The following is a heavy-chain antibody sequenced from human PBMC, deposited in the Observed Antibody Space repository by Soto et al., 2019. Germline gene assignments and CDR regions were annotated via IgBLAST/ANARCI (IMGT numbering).Heavy chain of an antibody. CDR1: GFTFSGYW. CDR3: ARPGIGFYY. V-gene: IGHV3-74*01. Sequence: EVQLVESGGGLVQPGGSLRLSCVASGFTFSGYWMHWVRQAPGKGLVWVSRVNDNGSTTFYADSVKGRFTISRDNAKNPLYLQMNSLRAEETAVYYCARPGIGFYYWCQGALVTGST. J-gene: IGHJ4*02. CDR2: VNDNGSTT.